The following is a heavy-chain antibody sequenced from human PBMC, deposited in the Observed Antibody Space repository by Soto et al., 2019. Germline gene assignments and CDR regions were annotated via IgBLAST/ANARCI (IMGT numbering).Heavy chain of an antibody. D-gene: IGHD6-13*01. J-gene: IGHJ4*02. CDR2: VYNSGST. Sequence: KPSETLSLTCTVSGGSISSNYWTWIRQPPGKGLEWIGYVYNSGSTNYNPSLKSRVTISEDTSKSKFSLKVNSMTAADTAVYYCARYRREAVAGYTLDNWGPGILVTVSS. CDR1: GGSISSNY. CDR3: ARYRREAVAGYTLDN. V-gene: IGHV4-59*01.